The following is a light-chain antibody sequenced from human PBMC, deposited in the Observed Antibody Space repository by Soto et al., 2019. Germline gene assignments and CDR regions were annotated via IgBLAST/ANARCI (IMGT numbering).Light chain of an antibody. J-gene: IGKJ2*01. CDR2: AAS. Sequence: EIVLTQSPGTLSLSPGERATLSCRASQSISSSYLAWYQQKPGQAPRLLIYAASSSAPGIPDRFSGSGSGTDFTLTISRLEPEDFAVYYCQQYGSSSYTFGQGTQLEIK. CDR3: QQYGSSSYT. CDR1: QSISSSY. V-gene: IGKV3-20*01.